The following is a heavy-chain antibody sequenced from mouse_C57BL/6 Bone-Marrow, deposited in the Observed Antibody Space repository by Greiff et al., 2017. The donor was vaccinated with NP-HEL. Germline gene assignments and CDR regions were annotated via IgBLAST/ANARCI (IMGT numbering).Heavy chain of an antibody. CDR2: SRNKANDYTT. J-gene: IGHJ2*01. Sequence: DVKLVESRGGLVQSGRSLRLSCATSGFTFSDFYMEWVRQAPGKGLEWIAASRNKANDYTTESSASVQGRFICSRDTSQSILYLQMNALRAEDTAIDYCARDARGGFDYWGQGTTLTVSS. CDR3: ARDARGGFDY. V-gene: IGHV7-1*01. CDR1: GFTFSDFY.